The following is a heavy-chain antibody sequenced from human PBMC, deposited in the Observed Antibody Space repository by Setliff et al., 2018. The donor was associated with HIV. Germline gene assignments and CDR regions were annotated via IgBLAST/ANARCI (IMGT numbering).Heavy chain of an antibody. CDR1: RFTFSDYY. D-gene: IGHD3-10*01. V-gene: IGHV3-11*01. CDR3: ARAWSSQDAFDI. J-gene: IGHJ3*02. CDR2: ITGSGSTI. Sequence: NPGGSLRLSCAASRFTFSDYYMSWVRQAPGKGLEWVSYITGSGSTIYYADSVKGRFTISRDNAKNSLYLQMNSLRAEDTAVSFCARAWSSQDAFDIWGQGTMVTVS.